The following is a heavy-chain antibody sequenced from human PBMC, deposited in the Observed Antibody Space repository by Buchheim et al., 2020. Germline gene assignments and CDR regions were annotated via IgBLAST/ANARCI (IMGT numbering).Heavy chain of an antibody. J-gene: IGHJ4*02. CDR1: GFTFSIYT. Sequence: EVHLLESGGGLIQPGGSLRLSCAASGFTFSIYTMRWVRQAPGKGLEWVSSISSGGSTYYADSVKGRFTISRDNSRNTLYLQVNSLRAEDTAVYYCAKKRVVTGRGDSDHWGQGTL. D-gene: IGHD2-21*02. CDR2: ISSGGST. V-gene: IGHV3-23*01. CDR3: AKKRVVTGRGDSDH.